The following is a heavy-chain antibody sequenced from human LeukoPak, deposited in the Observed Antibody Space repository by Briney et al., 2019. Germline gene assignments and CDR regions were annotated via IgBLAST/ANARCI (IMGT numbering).Heavy chain of an antibody. CDR1: GDSLSRYY. J-gene: IGHJ6*03. Sequence: SETLSLTCAVYGDSLSRYYWTWIRQPPGKGLEWLGEINPSGSPDYNPSLKSRATISLDTSKNQFSLRLASVTAADTALYYCASVRHDPLEYYYYIDVWGTGTTVTVSS. V-gene: IGHV4-34*01. CDR2: INPSGSP. D-gene: IGHD2/OR15-2a*01. CDR3: ASVRHDPLEYYYYIDV.